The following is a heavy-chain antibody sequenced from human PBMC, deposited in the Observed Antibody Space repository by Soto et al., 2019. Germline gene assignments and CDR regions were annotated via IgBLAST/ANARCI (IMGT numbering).Heavy chain of an antibody. Sequence: GGSLRLSCAASGFTFSSYSMNWVRQAPGKGLEWVSSISSSSSYIYYADSVKGRFTISRDNAKNSLYLQMNSLRAEDTAVYYCARDHGIAAADAFDIWGQGTMVTVSS. V-gene: IGHV3-21*01. J-gene: IGHJ3*02. CDR2: ISSSSSYI. D-gene: IGHD6-13*01. CDR3: ARDHGIAAADAFDI. CDR1: GFTFSSYS.